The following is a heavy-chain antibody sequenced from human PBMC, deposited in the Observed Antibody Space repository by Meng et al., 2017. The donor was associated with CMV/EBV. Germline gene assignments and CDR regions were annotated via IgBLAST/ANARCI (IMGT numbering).Heavy chain of an antibody. D-gene: IGHD4-23*01. CDR2: IDYSESN. CDR1: VGCISSCSAY. V-gene: IGHV4-39*07. J-gene: IGHJ4*02. Sequence: KPSSPPSPASTVSVGCISSCSAYWGWLRQTPGKGMGCIGSIDYSESNYYNPSLKSRVTISVDTHKNQFSLKLSSVTAADKAVYNCARDYGGLRQDYWGQGTLVTVSS. CDR3: ARDYGGLRQDY.